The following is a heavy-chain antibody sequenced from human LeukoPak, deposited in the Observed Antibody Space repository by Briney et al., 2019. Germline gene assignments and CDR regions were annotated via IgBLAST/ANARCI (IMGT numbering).Heavy chain of an antibody. D-gene: IGHD3-22*01. V-gene: IGHV1-2*02. CDR3: ARAEYYYDSSGYYYYFDY. J-gene: IGHJ4*02. CDR2: INPNSGGT. CDR1: GYTFTSYY. Sequence: ASVKVSCKASGYTFTSYYMHWVRRAPGQGLEWMGWINPNSGGTNYAQKFQGRVTMTRDTSISTAYMELSRLRSDDTAVYYCARAEYYYDSSGYYYYFDYWGQGTLVTVSS.